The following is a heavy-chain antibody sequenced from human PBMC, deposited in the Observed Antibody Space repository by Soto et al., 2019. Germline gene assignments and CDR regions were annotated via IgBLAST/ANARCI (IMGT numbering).Heavy chain of an antibody. J-gene: IGHJ4*02. D-gene: IGHD4-17*01. Sequence: QITLKESGPTLVKPTQTLTLTCKFSGLSLSTNGGSVGWIRQPPGKALEWLALVYWDDDKRYSPSLKSRLTISKDTSKNQVVLTLSNIDPVDTATYYCAHTRSGDSFDYWGQGTLVTVSS. V-gene: IGHV2-5*02. CDR2: VYWDDDK. CDR3: AHTRSGDSFDY. CDR1: GLSLSTNGGS.